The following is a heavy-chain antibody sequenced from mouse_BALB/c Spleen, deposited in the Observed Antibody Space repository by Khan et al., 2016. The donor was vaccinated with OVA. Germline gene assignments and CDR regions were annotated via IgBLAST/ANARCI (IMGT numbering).Heavy chain of an antibody. CDR3: ARIYGSDFDY. Sequence: EVQLKQSGPELVKPGASVKISCKASGYSFTGYFMNWVMQSHGKSLEWIGRINPHIGETFYNPKFKGKATLTVDESSSTAHMELRSLASEDSAVYYCARIYGSDFDYWGQGTTLTVSS. CDR2: INPHIGET. J-gene: IGHJ2*01. V-gene: IGHV1-20*02. D-gene: IGHD1-1*01. CDR1: GYSFTGYF.